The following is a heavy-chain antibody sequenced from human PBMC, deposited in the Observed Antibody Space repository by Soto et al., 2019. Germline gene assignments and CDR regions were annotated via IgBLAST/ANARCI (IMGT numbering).Heavy chain of an antibody. J-gene: IGHJ6*02. D-gene: IGHD3-10*01. CDR3: ARDYYGSGSYYNHYYYYGMDV. CDR2: ISSSGSTI. CDR1: GFTFSDSY. V-gene: IGHV3-11*01. Sequence: QVQLVESGGGLVKPGGSLRLSCAASGFTFSDSYMSWIRQAPGKGLEWVSYISSSGSTIYYADSVKGRFTISRDNAKNSLYLQMNSLRAEDTAVYYCARDYYGSGSYYNHYYYYGMDVWGQGTTVTVSS.